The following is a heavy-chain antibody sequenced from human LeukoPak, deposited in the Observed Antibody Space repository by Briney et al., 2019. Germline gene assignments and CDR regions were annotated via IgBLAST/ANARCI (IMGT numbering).Heavy chain of an antibody. CDR3: ARDLPLHIVVVTAIPGNWFDP. D-gene: IGHD2-21*02. CDR1: GGSISSYY. V-gene: IGHV4-59*12. J-gene: IGHJ5*02. Sequence: PSETLSLTCTVSGGSISSYYWSWIRQPPGKGLEWIGYIYYSGSTNYNPSLKSRVTISVDTSKNQFSLKLSSVTAADTAVYYCARDLPLHIVVVTAIPGNWFDPWGQGTLVTVSS. CDR2: IYYSGST.